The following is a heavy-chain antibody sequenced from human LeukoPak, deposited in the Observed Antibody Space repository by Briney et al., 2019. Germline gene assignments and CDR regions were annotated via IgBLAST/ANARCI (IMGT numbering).Heavy chain of an antibody. Sequence: SETLSLTCTVSGASINTYYWSWIRQPPGKGLEWIGYIYYSGSTNYNPSLKSRVTISVDTSKNQFSLKLSSVTAADTAVYYCARDSGDYLGYWGQGTLVTVSS. CDR1: GASINTYY. V-gene: IGHV4-59*01. J-gene: IGHJ4*02. D-gene: IGHD5-12*01. CDR3: ARDSGDYLGY. CDR2: IYYSGST.